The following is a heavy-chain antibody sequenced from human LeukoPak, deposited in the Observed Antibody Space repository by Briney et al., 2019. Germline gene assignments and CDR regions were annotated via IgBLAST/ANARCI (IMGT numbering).Heavy chain of an antibody. Sequence: GGSLRLSCAASGFIFRNYGMHWVRQAPGKGLEWVAVIWYDERNKYYSDSVKGRFTISRDISKSTLYLQMNSLRAEDTAVYYCARVRDISGHWGFLDYWGQGTLVTVSS. V-gene: IGHV3-33*01. J-gene: IGHJ4*02. CDR1: GFIFRNYG. CDR2: IWYDERNK. CDR3: ARVRDISGHWGFLDY. D-gene: IGHD6-19*01.